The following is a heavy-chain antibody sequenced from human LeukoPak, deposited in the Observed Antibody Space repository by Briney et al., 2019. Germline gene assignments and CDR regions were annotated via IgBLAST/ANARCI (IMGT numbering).Heavy chain of an antibody. V-gene: IGHV4-59*08. CDR2: ISYGGST. CDR3: TKRIIEARENGDSNWLDP. D-gene: IGHD4-17*01. Sequence: PSETLSLTCTVSGVSITNSYWNWIRQPPGRGLEWIGGISYGGSTNYNPSLKSRVIISPDTSKNQSSLELTSVTAADTAIYYCTKRIIEARENGDSNWLDPWGQGTLVTVSS. CDR1: GVSITNSY. J-gene: IGHJ5*01.